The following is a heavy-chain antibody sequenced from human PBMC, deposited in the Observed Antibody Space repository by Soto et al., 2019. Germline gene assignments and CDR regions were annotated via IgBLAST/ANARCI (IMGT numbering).Heavy chain of an antibody. V-gene: IGHV1-3*01. CDR2: INAGNGDT. CDR1: AYTFTSYA. D-gene: IGHD1-26*01. CDR3: ARSLVGARGEILYHGMDV. Sequence: QVQLVQSGTEVKKPGASVKVSCLASAYTFTSYAIHWVRQAPGQRLEWMGWINAGNGDTKYSQKFQARVTITRDTSASTAYMELGGLTSGDTAVYYCARSLVGARGEILYHGMDVWGQGTTVTVSS. J-gene: IGHJ6*01.